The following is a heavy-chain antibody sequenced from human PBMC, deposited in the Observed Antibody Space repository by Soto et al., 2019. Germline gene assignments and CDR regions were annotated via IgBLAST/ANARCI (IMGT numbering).Heavy chain of an antibody. J-gene: IGHJ3*02. V-gene: IGHV1-46*01. CDR2: INPSGGST. Sequence: ASFKVSCKAPGYAFTSCYMQWVRQSPGQGLELMGIINPSGGSTSYAQKFQGRVTMTRDTSTSTVYMELSSLRSEDTAVYYCARALRYFDWSSRLGAFGIRGQGTMGTVPS. CDR1: GYAFTSCY. CDR3: ARALRYFDWSSRLGAFGI. D-gene: IGHD3-9*01.